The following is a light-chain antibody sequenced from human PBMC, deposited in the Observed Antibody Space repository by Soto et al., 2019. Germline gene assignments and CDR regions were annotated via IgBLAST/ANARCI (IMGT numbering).Light chain of an antibody. J-gene: IGKJ2*01. CDR3: QQSYSTLVYT. V-gene: IGKV1-39*01. Sequence: DIQMTQSPSSLSASVGDRVTITCRASQSISSYLNWYQQKPGKAPKLLNYGASSLQSGVPSRFSGSGSGTDFTLTISSLQPEDFATYYCQQSYSTLVYTFGQGTKLEIK. CDR1: QSISSY. CDR2: GAS.